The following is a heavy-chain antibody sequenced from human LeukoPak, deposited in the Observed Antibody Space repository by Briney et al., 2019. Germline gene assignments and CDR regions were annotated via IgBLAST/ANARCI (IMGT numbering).Heavy chain of an antibody. J-gene: IGHJ4*02. Sequence: GGSQRLSCAASGFTFSTYAMDWVRQAPGKGLEWVSYITDDSLTMYYTDSVKGRFSISRDNAKNSLYLQMNSLRAEDTAVYYCVARGGWARFDYWGQGTLVTVSS. CDR2: ITDDSLTM. D-gene: IGHD6-19*01. CDR3: VARGGWARFDY. V-gene: IGHV3-48*04. CDR1: GFTFSTYA.